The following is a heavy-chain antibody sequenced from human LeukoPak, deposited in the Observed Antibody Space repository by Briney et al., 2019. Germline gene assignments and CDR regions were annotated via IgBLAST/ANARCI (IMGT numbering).Heavy chain of an antibody. V-gene: IGHV3-21*01. CDR3: ARWLGGNSEDGIDY. CDR2: ISSSSSYI. D-gene: IGHD4-23*01. CDR1: GFTFSSYS. J-gene: IGHJ4*02. Sequence: KPGGSLRLSCAASGFTFSSYSMNWVRQAPGKGLEWVSSISSSSSYIYYADSVKGRFTISRDNAKNSLYLQMNSLRAEDTAVYYCARWLGGNSEDGIDYWGQGTLVTVSS.